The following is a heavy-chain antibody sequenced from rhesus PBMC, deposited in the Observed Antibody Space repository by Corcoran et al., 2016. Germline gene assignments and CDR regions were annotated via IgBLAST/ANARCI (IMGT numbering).Heavy chain of an antibody. CDR3: ARDLGITIFGVVPYGLDS. CDR1: GGSISRGYSS. J-gene: IGHJ6*01. Sequence: QVQLQESGPGLVKPSEPLSLTCAVSGGSISRGYSSWSWIRHTPGKGLEWIGYITYSGSTSYNPSLKSRVTISRDTSKNQFSLKLSSVTAADTAVYYCARDLGITIFGVVPYGLDSWGQGVVVTVSS. D-gene: IGHD3-3*01. CDR2: ITYSGST. V-gene: IGHV4-122*02.